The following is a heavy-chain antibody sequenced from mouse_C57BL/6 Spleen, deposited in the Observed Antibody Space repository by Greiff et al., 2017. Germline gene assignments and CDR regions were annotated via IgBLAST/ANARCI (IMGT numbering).Heavy chain of an antibody. V-gene: IGHV1-15*01. CDR3: TGTVTTVVAPYWYFEA. CDR1: GYTFTDYE. J-gene: IGHJ1*03. CDR2: IDPETGGT. Sequence: VQLQQSGAELVSPGASVTLSCKASGYTFTDYEMHWVKQTPVHGLEWIGAIDPETGGTAYNQKFKGKAILTADKSSSTAYMELRSLTSEDSAVYYCTGTVTTVVAPYWYFEAWCTGTTVTVSP. D-gene: IGHD1-1*01.